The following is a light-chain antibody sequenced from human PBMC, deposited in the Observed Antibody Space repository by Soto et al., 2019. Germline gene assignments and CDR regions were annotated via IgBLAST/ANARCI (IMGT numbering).Light chain of an antibody. CDR2: GAS. CDR1: QSVSSSY. Sequence: EIVLTQSPGTLSLSPGERATLSCRASQSVSSSYLAGYQQKPGQAPRLLIYGASSRATGIPDRFSGSGSGTDITLTISRLEPEDFAVDYCHQYGSSPLVTFGPVTKVDIK. CDR3: HQYGSSPLVT. J-gene: IGKJ3*01. V-gene: IGKV3-20*01.